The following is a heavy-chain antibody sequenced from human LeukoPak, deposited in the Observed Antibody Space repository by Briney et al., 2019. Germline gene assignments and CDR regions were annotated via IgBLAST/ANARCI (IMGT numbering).Heavy chain of an antibody. D-gene: IGHD6-25*01. CDR3: SKGGRATYYYYMDV. V-gene: IGHV3-30-3*01. J-gene: IGHJ6*03. Sequence: QPGGSLRLSCAASGFTFSSYAMHWVRQAPGKGLEWVAVISYDGSNKYYADSVKGRFTISRDNSKNTLYLQMNSLRAEDTAVYYCSKGGRATYYYYMDVWGKGTTVTVSS. CDR2: ISYDGSNK. CDR1: GFTFSSYA.